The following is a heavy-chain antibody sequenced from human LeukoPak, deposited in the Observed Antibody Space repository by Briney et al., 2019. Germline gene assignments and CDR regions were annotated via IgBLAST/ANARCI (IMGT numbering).Heavy chain of an antibody. CDR1: GYTFTSYY. CDR3: ARAAIAYDAFDI. J-gene: IGHJ3*02. Sequence: GASVTVSFKASGYTFTSYYMHWVRQAPGQGLEWMGIINPSGGSTSYAQKFQGRGTMTRDTSTSTVYMELSSLRSEDTAVYYCARAAIAYDAFDIWGQGTMVTVSS. CDR2: INPSGGST. V-gene: IGHV1-46*01.